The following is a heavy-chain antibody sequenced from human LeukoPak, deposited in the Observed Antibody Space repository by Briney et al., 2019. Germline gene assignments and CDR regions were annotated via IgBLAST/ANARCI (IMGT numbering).Heavy chain of an antibody. Sequence: GASVKVSCKASGYTFTSYGISWVRQAPGQGLEWMGRINPYNGDTNYAQKFQGRVTMTTDTSTTTAYMELRSLRSEDTAVYYCARDYVDDIPMIKDYWGQGTLVTVSS. CDR1: GYTFTSYG. V-gene: IGHV1-18*01. CDR2: INPYNGDT. D-gene: IGHD2-8*01. CDR3: ARDYVDDIPMIKDY. J-gene: IGHJ4*02.